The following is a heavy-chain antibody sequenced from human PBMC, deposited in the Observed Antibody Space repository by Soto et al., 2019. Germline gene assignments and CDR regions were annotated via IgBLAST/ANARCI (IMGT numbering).Heavy chain of an antibody. CDR1: GYTFTSYY. D-gene: IGHD3-9*01. V-gene: IGHV1-46*01. CDR3: ARGLGLGDY. Sequence: QVQLVQSGAEVKKPGASVKLSCKASGYTFTSYYIHWVRQAPGQGLEWIGIINPNGGSTNYAHNFKGRLTVPRDTSTATVYMELGALTSEDTAVYYCARGLGLGDYWGQGTLVTVSS. CDR2: INPNGGST. J-gene: IGHJ4*02.